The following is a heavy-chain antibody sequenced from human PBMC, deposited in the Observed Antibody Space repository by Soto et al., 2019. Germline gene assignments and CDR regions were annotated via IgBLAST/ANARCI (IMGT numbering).Heavy chain of an antibody. CDR1: GYTFTSYN. D-gene: IGHD3-10*01. Sequence: QVQLVQSGAEVKKPGASVKVSCKASGYTFTSYNIHWVRQAPGQGLEWVGMINPRGFFTTYAQKFRGRVTMTGDTSTSVVYMELPTLRSEDTAMYYCARAAGRFGDLFWFAPWGQGTLVSVSS. V-gene: IGHV1-46*01. CDR2: INPRGFFT. J-gene: IGHJ5*02. CDR3: ARAAGRFGDLFWFAP.